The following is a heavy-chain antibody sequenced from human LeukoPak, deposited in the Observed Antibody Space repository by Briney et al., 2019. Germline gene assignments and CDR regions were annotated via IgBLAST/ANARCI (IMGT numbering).Heavy chain of an antibody. V-gene: IGHV3-30-3*01. D-gene: IGHD2-2*01. CDR2: ISYDGSNK. Sequence: GGSLRLSCAASGFTFSSYAMHWVRQAPGKGLEWVAVISYDGSNKYYADSVKGRFTISRDNSKNTLYLQMNSLRAEDTAVYYCARGSSTSCYFPFDYWGQGTLVTVSS. CDR3: ARGSSTSCYFPFDY. J-gene: IGHJ4*02. CDR1: GFTFSSYA.